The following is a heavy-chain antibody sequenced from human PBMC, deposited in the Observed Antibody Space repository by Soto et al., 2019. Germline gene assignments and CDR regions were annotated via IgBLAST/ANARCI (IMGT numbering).Heavy chain of an antibody. CDR2: FDPEDGET. V-gene: IGHV1-24*01. D-gene: IGHD1-26*01. CDR3: AIQGRGSDHNWFDP. CDR1: GYTLTELS. Sequence: ASVKVSCKVSGYTLTELSMHWVRQAPGKGLEWMGGFDPEDGETIYAQKFQGRVTMTEDTSTDTAYMELSSLRSEDTAVYYCAIQGRGSDHNWFDPWGQGTLVTVSS. J-gene: IGHJ5*02.